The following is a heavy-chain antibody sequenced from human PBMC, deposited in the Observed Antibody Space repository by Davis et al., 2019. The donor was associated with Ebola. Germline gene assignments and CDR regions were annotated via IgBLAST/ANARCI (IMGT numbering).Heavy chain of an antibody. CDR3: AKDSDDYYYYGMDV. CDR1: GFTFSDYY. V-gene: IGHV3-11*01. J-gene: IGHJ6*02. CDR2: ISSSGSTI. Sequence: GESLKISCAASGFTFSDYYMSWIRQAPGKGLEWVSYISSSGSTIYYADSVKGRFTISRDNAKNSLYLQMNSLRAEDTALYYCAKDSDDYYYYGMDVWGQGTTVTVSS.